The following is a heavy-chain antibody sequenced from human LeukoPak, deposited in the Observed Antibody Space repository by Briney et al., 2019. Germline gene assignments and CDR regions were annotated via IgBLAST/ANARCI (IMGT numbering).Heavy chain of an antibody. CDR2: ISSSSSTI. Sequence: PGGSLRLSCAASGFTFSIYSMHWVRQAPGKGLEWVSYISSSSSTIKYADSVKGRFTISRDNAKNSLFLQMHSLRDEDTAVYYCARAKDNYYGSGSYDWGQGTLVTVSS. CDR1: GFTFSIYS. D-gene: IGHD3-10*01. J-gene: IGHJ4*02. CDR3: ARAKDNYYGSGSYD. V-gene: IGHV3-48*02.